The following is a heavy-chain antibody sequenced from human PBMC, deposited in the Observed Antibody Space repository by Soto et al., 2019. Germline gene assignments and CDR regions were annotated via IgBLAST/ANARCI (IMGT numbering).Heavy chain of an antibody. Sequence: ASVKVSCKASGYTFTTYDINWVRQATGQGLEWLGWMSPNSVATGYAQKFQGRVTMTRDTSMTTAYMELSNLRSEDTAMYYCARGVDAGGDVWG. D-gene: IGHD1-1*01. CDR2: MSPNSVAT. J-gene: IGHJ6*02. CDR3: ARGVDAGGDV. V-gene: IGHV1-8*01. CDR1: GYTFTTYD.